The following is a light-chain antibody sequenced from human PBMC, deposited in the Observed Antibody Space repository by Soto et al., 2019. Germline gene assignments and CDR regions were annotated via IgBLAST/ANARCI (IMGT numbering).Light chain of an antibody. Sequence: EIVLTPSPGTLSLFPGESVTLSCRASQSVNSSYLAWYQHKPGQAPRLLIYGASTRATGIPDRFIGSGSGTDFTLTIARLEPGDFSVYYCQQYGNSPQTFGQGTKGDIK. CDR2: GAS. CDR1: QSVNSSY. V-gene: IGKV3-20*01. J-gene: IGKJ1*01. CDR3: QQYGNSPQT.